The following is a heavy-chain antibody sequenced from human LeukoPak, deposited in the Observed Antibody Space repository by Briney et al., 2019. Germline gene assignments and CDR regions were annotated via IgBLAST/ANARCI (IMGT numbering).Heavy chain of an antibody. CDR2: IYYSGST. D-gene: IGHD6-19*01. CDR3: AARGPRYSSGLDY. J-gene: IGHJ4*02. Sequence: SETLSLTCTVSGGSISSYYWSWIRQPPGKGLEWIGYIYYSGSTNYNPSLKSRVTISVDTSKNQFSLKLSSVTAADTAVYYCAARGPRYSSGLDYWGQGTLVTVSS. CDR1: GGSISSYY. V-gene: IGHV4-59*01.